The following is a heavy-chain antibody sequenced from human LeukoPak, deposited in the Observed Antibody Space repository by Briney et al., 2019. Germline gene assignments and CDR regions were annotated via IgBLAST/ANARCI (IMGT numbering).Heavy chain of an antibody. CDR2: IYYSGST. CDR1: GGSISSSGYY. CDR3: ARYGEQLEAFDI. V-gene: IGHV4-39*07. Sequence: PSETLSLTCTVSGGSISSSGYYWGWIRQPPGKGLEWIASIYYSGSTYYNPSLKSRVTISVDTSKNQFSLKLSSVTAADTAVYYCARYGEQLEAFDIWGQGTMVTVSS. D-gene: IGHD6-13*01. J-gene: IGHJ3*02.